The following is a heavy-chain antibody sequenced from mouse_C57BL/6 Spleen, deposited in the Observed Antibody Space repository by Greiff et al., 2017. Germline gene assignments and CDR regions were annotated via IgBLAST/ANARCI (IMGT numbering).Heavy chain of an antibody. CDR3: ALYYGSSFWYFDV. Sequence: VQLQQSGAELVKPGASVKLSCTASGFNITDYYMHWVKQRTEQGLEWIGRIDPEDGETKYAPKFQGKATITADTSSNTAYLQLISLTSADTAVYYCALYYGSSFWYFDVWGTGTTVTVSS. CDR1: GFNITDYY. J-gene: IGHJ1*03. CDR2: IDPEDGET. V-gene: IGHV14-2*01. D-gene: IGHD1-1*01.